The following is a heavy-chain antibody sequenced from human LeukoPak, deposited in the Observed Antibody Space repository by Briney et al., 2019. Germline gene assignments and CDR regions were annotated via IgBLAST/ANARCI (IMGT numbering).Heavy chain of an antibody. CDR2: IPYDGNNK. J-gene: IGHJ4*02. V-gene: IGHV3-30-3*01. CDR1: RLTFSSFA. CDR3: ASSRFDWLPYFEY. Sequence: GGSLRLSCAASRLTFSSFAMHWVGQPPGKGLEWVAVIPYDGNNKYYADSVRGRFTISRDNSKNTLYLQMNSLRPEDTAVYYCASSRFDWLPYFEYWGQGTLVTVSS. D-gene: IGHD3-9*01.